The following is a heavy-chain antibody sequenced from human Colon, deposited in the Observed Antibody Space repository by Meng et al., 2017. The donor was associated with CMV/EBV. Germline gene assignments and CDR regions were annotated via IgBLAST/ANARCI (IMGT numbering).Heavy chain of an antibody. V-gene: IGHV3-74*01. CDR2: IKNDGTRA. D-gene: IGHD6-6*01. J-gene: IGHJ4*02. Sequence: GGSLRLSCAASGFTFSYYWMHWVRQAPGKGLMWVSRIKNDGTRATYADSVRGRFTISRDNARNTLYLQMDSVRVEDTAVYYCARDEGSSTSMDYWGQGTLVTVSS. CDR3: ARDEGSSTSMDY. CDR1: GFTFSYYW.